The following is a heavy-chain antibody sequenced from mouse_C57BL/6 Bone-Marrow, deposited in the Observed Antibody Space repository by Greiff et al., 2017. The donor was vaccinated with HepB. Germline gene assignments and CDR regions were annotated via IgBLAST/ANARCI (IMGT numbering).Heavy chain of an antibody. Sequence: DVQLVESGGGLVKPGGSLKLSCAASGFTFSDYGMHWVRQAPEKGLEWVAYISSGSSTIYYADTVKGRFTISRDNAKNTLFLQMTSLRSEDTATYYCARRKGWFYAMDYWGQGTSVTVSS. CDR1: GFTFSDYG. J-gene: IGHJ4*01. CDR2: ISSGSSTI. CDR3: ARRKGWFYAMDY. D-gene: IGHD3-3*01. V-gene: IGHV5-17*01.